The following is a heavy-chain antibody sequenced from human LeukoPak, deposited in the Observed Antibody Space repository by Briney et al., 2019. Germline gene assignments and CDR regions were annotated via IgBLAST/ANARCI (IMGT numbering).Heavy chain of an antibody. CDR2: INHSGST. J-gene: IGHJ4*02. V-gene: IGHV4-34*01. CDR3: ARVENSSTSSDYFDY. D-gene: IGHD2-2*01. CDR1: GGSFSGYY. Sequence: SETLSLTCAVYGGSFSGYYWSWIRQPPGKGLEWIGEINHSGSTNYNPSLKSRVTISVDTSKNQFSLKLSSVTAADTAVYYCARVENSSTSSDYFDYWGQGTLVTVSS.